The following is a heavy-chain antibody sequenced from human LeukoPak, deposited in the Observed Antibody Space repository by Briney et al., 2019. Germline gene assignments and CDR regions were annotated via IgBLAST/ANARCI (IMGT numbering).Heavy chain of an antibody. CDR3: GRSRDSYGYYY. Sequence: PGGSLRLSCAASGFTFSSYGMHWVRQAPGKGLEWVAVICYVGSNKYYADSVKGRFTISRDNSKNTLYLQMNSLRAEDTGVYYCGRSRDSYGYYYWGHGTLVSVGS. CDR2: ICYVGSNK. J-gene: IGHJ4*01. D-gene: IGHD5-18*01. CDR1: GFTFSSYG. V-gene: IGHV3-33*01.